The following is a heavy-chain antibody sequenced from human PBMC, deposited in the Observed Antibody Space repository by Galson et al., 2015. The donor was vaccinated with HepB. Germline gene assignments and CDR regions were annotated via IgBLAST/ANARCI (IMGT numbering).Heavy chain of an antibody. CDR3: ARDEGAVVVVAATADYYYYGMDV. CDR1: GFTFSSYA. D-gene: IGHD2-15*01. J-gene: IGHJ6*02. Sequence: SLRLSCAASGFTFSSYAMHWVRQAPGKGLEWVAVISYDGSNKYYADSVKGRFTISRDNSKNTLYLQVNSLRAEDTAVYYCARDEGAVVVVAATADYYYYGMDVWGQGTTVTVSS. V-gene: IGHV3-30-3*01. CDR2: ISYDGSNK.